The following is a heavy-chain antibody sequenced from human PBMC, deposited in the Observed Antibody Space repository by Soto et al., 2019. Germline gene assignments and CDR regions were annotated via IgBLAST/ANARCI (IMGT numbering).Heavy chain of an antibody. J-gene: IGHJ5*02. CDR3: ATNYDILTGYYIDSNWFDP. D-gene: IGHD3-9*01. V-gene: IGHV1-24*01. CDR1: GYTLTELS. Sequence: ALVKVSCKVSGYTLTELSMHWVRQAPGKGLEWMGGFDPEDGETIYAQKFQGRVTMTEDTSTDTAYMELSSLRSEDTAVYYCATNYDILTGYYIDSNWFDPWGQGTLVTVSS. CDR2: FDPEDGET.